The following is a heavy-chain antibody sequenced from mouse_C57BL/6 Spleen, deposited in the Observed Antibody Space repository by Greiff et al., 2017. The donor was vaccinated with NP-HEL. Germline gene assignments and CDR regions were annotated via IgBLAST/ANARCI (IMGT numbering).Heavy chain of an antibody. CDR1: GFTFSSYA. D-gene: IGHD1-1*01. Sequence: EVQLVESGGGLVKPGGSLKLSCAASGFTFSSYAMSWVRQTPEKRLEWVATISDGGSYTYYPDNVKGRFTISRDNAKNNLYLQMSHLKYEDTAMYYCARDPSTVVATDWYFDVWGTGTTVTVSS. V-gene: IGHV5-4*01. J-gene: IGHJ1*03. CDR3: ARDPSTVVATDWYFDV. CDR2: ISDGGSYT.